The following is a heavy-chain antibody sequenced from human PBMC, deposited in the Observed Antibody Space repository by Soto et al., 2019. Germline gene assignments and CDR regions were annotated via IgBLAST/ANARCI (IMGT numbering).Heavy chain of an antibody. D-gene: IGHD3-3*01. Sequence: GGSLRLSCAASGFTFSDYYMSWIRQAPGKGLEWVSYISSSGSTIHYADSVKGRFTISRDNAKNSLYLQMNSLRAEDTAVYYCARSKKAWSGYRYYYYYMDVWGKGTTVTVS. CDR2: ISSSGSTI. V-gene: IGHV3-11*01. CDR1: GFTFSDYY. CDR3: ARSKKAWSGYRYYYYYMDV. J-gene: IGHJ6*03.